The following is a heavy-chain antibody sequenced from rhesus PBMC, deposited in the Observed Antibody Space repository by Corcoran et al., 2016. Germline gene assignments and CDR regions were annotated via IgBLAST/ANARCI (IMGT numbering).Heavy chain of an antibody. CDR2: IRSKSNNYET. Sequence: EVQLVESGGGLVQPGGSLRLSWSASGFTFSSSAMHWVRQAAGKGLEWVGRIRSKSNNYETGYAASVKGRFTISRDDSKNTAYLQMNSLKTEDTAVYYCTTPQYSNYTPVDYWGQGVLVTVSS. CDR1: GFTFSSSA. CDR3: TTPQYSNYTPVDY. D-gene: IGHD4-23*01. V-gene: IGHV3-118*01. J-gene: IGHJ4*01.